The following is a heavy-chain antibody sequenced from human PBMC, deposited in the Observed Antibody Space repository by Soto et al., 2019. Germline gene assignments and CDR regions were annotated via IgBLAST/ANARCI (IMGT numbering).Heavy chain of an antibody. CDR3: ARWGTTGGLDV. D-gene: IGHD3-16*01. J-gene: IGHJ1*01. CDR2: TSYDGSDK. Sequence: VHLVESGGGVVQPGTSLRVSCVGSGFTFRSYVIHWVRQPPGKGLEWVALTSYDGSDKYYDDSVRGRFTIPRDNSRNTVDLQLDSLRLEDTALYYCARWGTTGGLDVWGQGTLVSVSS. V-gene: IGHV3-30*19. CDR1: GFTFRSYV.